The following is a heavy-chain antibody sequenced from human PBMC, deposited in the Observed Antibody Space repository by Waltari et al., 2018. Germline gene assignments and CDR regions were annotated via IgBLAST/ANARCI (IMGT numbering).Heavy chain of an antibody. CDR3: ASGGHVDY. CDR1: EFIFSNFW. J-gene: IGHJ4*02. Sequence: EVQLVESGGGLVQPGGSLRLSCAASEFIFSNFWMTWVRQAPGKGLEGVANINEDGSEKNYVDSVKCRFTISRDNAKNSLYLQMNSLRPEDTAVYYCASGGHVDYCGQGTLVTVSS. V-gene: IGHV3-7*01. CDR2: INEDGSEK.